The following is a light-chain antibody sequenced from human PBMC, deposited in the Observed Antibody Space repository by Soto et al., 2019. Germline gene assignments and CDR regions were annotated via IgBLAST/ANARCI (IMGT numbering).Light chain of an antibody. V-gene: IGKV1-39*01. CDR3: QQSYSTLT. J-gene: IGKJ4*01. CDR1: QSISSY. CDR2: AAS. Sequence: DIQMTQSPSSLSASVGDRVTITCRASQSISSYLNWYQQKPGKAPKLLIYAASSLQSGVPSRFSGCGSGTDFTLTISSLQPEYFATYYWQQSYSTLTFGGGTKVEIK.